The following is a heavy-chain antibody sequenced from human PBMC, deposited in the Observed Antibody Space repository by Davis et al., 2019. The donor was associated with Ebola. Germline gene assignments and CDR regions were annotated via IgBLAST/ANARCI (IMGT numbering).Heavy chain of an antibody. CDR2: ISSSGSTI. D-gene: IGHD2-21*02. V-gene: IGHV3-48*01. Sequence: GGSLRLSCAASGFTFSSYAIHWVRQAPGKGLEWVSYISSSGSTIYYADSVKGRFTISRDNSKNTLYLQMNSLRAEDTAVYYCARGGRSDFRRYYFDCWGQGTLVTVSS. J-gene: IGHJ4*02. CDR3: ARGGRSDFRRYYFDC. CDR1: GFTFSSYA.